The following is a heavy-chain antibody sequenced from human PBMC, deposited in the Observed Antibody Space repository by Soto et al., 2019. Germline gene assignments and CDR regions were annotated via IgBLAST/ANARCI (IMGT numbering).Heavy chain of an antibody. V-gene: IGHV1-8*01. J-gene: IGHJ6*03. Sequence: AASVKVSCKASGYTFTSYDINWVRQATGQGLEWMGWMNPNSGNTGYAQKFQGRVTMTRNTSISTAYMELSSLRSEDTAVYYCAKSLYSSPHYYDYMDVRGKGTTVTVSS. D-gene: IGHD6-13*01. CDR1: GYTFTSYD. CDR2: MNPNSGNT. CDR3: AKSLYSSPHYYDYMDV.